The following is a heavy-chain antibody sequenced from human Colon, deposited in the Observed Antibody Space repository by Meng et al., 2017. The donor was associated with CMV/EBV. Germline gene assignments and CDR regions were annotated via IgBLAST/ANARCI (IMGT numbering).Heavy chain of an antibody. CDR3: ARNYYFDY. CDR2: IYYTGST. V-gene: IGHV4-30-4*01. Sequence: QVRLQVSVPGLVKPSQXLSLTCTVSGSSINSGDYYWSWIRQPPGKGLEWIGYIYYTGSTYYNPSLKSRVTISMDTSKNQFSLRLSSVTAADTAVYYCARNYYFDYWGQGTLVTVSS. CDR1: GSSINSGDYY. J-gene: IGHJ4*02.